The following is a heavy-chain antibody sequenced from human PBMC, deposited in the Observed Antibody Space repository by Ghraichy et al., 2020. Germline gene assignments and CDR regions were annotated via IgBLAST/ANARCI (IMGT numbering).Heavy chain of an antibody. Sequence: SQTLSLTCAVYGGSFSGYYWSWIRQPPGKGLEWIGEINHSGSTNYNPSLKSRVTISVDTSKNQFSLKLSSVTAADTAVYYCARAERWLQMRIDYWGQGTLVTVSS. CDR1: GGSFSGYY. J-gene: IGHJ4*02. V-gene: IGHV4-34*01. CDR3: ARAERWLQMRIDY. D-gene: IGHD5-24*01. CDR2: INHSGST.